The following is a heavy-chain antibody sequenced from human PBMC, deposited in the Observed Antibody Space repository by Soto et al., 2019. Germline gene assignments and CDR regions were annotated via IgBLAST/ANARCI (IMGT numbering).Heavy chain of an antibody. D-gene: IGHD6-19*01. Sequence: EVQLLESGGGLVQPGGSLRLSCAASGFTFSSYAMSWVRQAPGKGLEWVSAISGSGGSTYYADSVKGRFTISRDNSKNTLYLQMNSLRAEDTTVYYCAKEYSSGPFYYYGMDVWGQGTTVTVSS. J-gene: IGHJ6*02. CDR3: AKEYSSGPFYYYGMDV. CDR2: ISGSGGST. CDR1: GFTFSSYA. V-gene: IGHV3-23*01.